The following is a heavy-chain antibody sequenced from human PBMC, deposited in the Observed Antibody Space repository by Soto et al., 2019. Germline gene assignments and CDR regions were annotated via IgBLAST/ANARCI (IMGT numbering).Heavy chain of an antibody. D-gene: IGHD6-19*01. J-gene: IGHJ3*02. Sequence: GGSLRLSCAASGFTFDDYGMSWVRQAPGKGLEWVSGINWNGGSTGYADSVKGRFTISRDNAKNSLYLQMNSLRAEDTALYHCARSDSSGWYDQDAFDIWGQGTMVTVSS. V-gene: IGHV3-20*01. CDR1: GFTFDDYG. CDR3: ARSDSSGWYDQDAFDI. CDR2: INWNGGST.